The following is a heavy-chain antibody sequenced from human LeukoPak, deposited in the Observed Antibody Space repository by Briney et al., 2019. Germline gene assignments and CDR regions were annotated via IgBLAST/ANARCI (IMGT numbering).Heavy chain of an antibody. CDR1: GFTFDDYA. J-gene: IGHJ4*02. CDR2: ISWNSGSI. V-gene: IGHV3-9*01. D-gene: IGHD2-15*01. Sequence: PGGSLRLSCAASGFTFDDYAMHWVRQAPGKGLEWVSGISWNSGSIGYADSVKGRFTISRDNAKNSLYLQMNSLRAEDTALYYCAKDIGSGGSWGLGTLVTVSS. CDR3: AKDIGSGGS.